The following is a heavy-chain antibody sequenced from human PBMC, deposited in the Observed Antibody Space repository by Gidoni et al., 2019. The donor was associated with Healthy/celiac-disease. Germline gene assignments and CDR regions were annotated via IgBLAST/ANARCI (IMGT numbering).Heavy chain of an antibody. V-gene: IGHV1-69*06. J-gene: IGHJ6*03. D-gene: IGHD4-17*01. CDR3: ASGDYARRGYYYYYYYMDV. CDR2: IIPIFGTA. CDR1: GGTFSSDA. Sequence: QVQLVQSGAEVKKPGSSVKVSCKASGGTFSSDAISWVRQAPGQGLEWMGGIIPIFGTANYAQKFQGRVTITADKSTSTAYMELSSLRSEDTAVYYCASGDYARRGYYYYYYYMDVWGKGTTVTVSS.